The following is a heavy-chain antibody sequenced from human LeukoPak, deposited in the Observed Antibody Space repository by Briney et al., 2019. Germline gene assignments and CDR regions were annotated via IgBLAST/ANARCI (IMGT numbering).Heavy chain of an antibody. Sequence: GGSLRLSCAASGFTFSSYGMHWVRQAPGKGLEWVAVISYDGSNKYYADSVKGRFTVSRDNAKNSLFLQMNSLRVGDTAVYYCAAGLATFSRPLDHWGPGTLVTVSS. V-gene: IGHV3-30*03. CDR1: GFTFSSYG. D-gene: IGHD2-15*01. J-gene: IGHJ4*02. CDR3: AAGLATFSRPLDH. CDR2: ISYDGSNK.